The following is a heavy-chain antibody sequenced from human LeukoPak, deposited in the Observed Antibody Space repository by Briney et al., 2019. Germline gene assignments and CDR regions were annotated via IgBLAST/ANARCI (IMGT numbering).Heavy chain of an antibody. V-gene: IGHV4-34*01. Sequence: SETLSLTCAVHGGSFSGYYWSWIRQPPGKGLEWIGEINHSGSTNYNPSLKSRVTISVDRSKNQFSLKLSSVTAADTAVYYCARVTPDYYYYGMDVWGQGTTVTVSS. CDR2: INHSGST. J-gene: IGHJ6*02. CDR1: GGSFSGYY. CDR3: ARVTPDYYYYGMDV. D-gene: IGHD2-21*02.